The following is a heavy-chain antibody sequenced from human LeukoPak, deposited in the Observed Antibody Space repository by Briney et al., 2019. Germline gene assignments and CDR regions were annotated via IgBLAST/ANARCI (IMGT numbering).Heavy chain of an antibody. CDR2: TYYSSKWNT. Sequence: SQTLSLSFAISGDSVSTSGVAWNWVRQSPARGLEWLGRTYYSSKWNTHSAVSVKSRIVVTPDTSQNQSSLQLSSVTSEDTAVYYCARGRASAFDVWGQGKMVTVSS. J-gene: IGHJ3*01. V-gene: IGHV6-1*01. CDR3: ARGRASAFDV. CDR1: GDSVSTSGVA. D-gene: IGHD3-16*01.